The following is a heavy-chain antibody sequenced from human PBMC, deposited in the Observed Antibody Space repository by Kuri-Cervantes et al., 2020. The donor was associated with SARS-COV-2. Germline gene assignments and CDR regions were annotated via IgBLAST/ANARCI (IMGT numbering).Heavy chain of an antibody. V-gene: IGHV4-4*07. Sequence: SETLSLTCTVSGGSISSYYWSWIRQPAGKGLEWIGRIYTSGSTNYNPSLKSRVTMSVDTSKNQFSLKLSSVTAADTAVYYCARGIVGYCSGGSCYYFDYWGQGTLVTVSS. J-gene: IGHJ4*02. CDR3: ARGIVGYCSGGSCYYFDY. CDR1: GGSISSYY. CDR2: IYTSGST. D-gene: IGHD2-15*01.